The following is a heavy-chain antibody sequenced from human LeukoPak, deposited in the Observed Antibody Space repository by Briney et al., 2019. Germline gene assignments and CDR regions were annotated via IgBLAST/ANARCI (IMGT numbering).Heavy chain of an antibody. V-gene: IGHV3-23*01. CDR2: ISGSGGST. Sequence: SGGSLRLSCAASGFTFSSYAMSWVRQAPGKGLEWVSAISGSGGSTYYADSVKGRFTISRDNFKNTLYLQMNSLRAEDTAVYYCTRHSDTYCSRANCYVDNFYGLDVWGHGTRVTVSS. J-gene: IGHJ6*02. CDR1: GFTFSSYA. D-gene: IGHD2-2*01. CDR3: TRHSDTYCSRANCYVDNFYGLDV.